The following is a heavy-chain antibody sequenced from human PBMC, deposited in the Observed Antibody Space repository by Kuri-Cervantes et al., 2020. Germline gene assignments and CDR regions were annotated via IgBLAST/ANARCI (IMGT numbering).Heavy chain of an antibody. CDR2: VKPDGSQK. CDR3: ARIGYSSSSLDY. Sequence: CAASGFTFSDYWMSWVRQAPGKGLEWVAKVKPDGSQKYYVDSVKGRFTISRDNAKNSLYLQINSLRDQDTAVYYCARIGYSSSSLDYWGQGTLVTVSS. J-gene: IGHJ4*02. D-gene: IGHD6-13*01. CDR1: GFTFSDYW. V-gene: IGHV3-7*01.